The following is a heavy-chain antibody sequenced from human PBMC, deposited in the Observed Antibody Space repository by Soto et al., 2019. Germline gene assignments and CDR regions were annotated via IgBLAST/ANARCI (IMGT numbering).Heavy chain of an antibody. J-gene: IGHJ5*02. Sequence: KQSQTLSLTCAISGDSVSSNSAAWNWIRQSPSRGLEWLGRTYYRSKWYNDYAVSVKSRITINPDTSKNQFSLQLNSVTPEDTAVYYCARAPGYNWNYCFDPWGQGTLVTVSS. CDR2: TYYRSKWYN. D-gene: IGHD1-7*01. CDR3: ARAPGYNWNYCFDP. V-gene: IGHV6-1*01. CDR1: GDSVSSNSAA.